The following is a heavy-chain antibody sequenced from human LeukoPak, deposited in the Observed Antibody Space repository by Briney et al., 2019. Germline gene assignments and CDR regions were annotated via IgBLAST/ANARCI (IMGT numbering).Heavy chain of an antibody. CDR2: INHSGST. J-gene: IGHJ5*02. CDR1: GYSISSGYY. CDR3: ATQAARLNWFDP. Sequence: SETLSLTCTVSGYSISSGYYWGWIRQPPGKGLEWIGEINHSGSTNYNPSLKSRVTISVDTSKNQFSLKLSSVTAADTAVYYCATQAARLNWFDPWGQGTLVTVSS. V-gene: IGHV4-38-2*02. D-gene: IGHD6-6*01.